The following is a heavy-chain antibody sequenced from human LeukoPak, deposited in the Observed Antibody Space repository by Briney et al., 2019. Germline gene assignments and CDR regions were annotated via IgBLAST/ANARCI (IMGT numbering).Heavy chain of an antibody. CDR2: INPNSGGT. CDR1: GYTFTGYY. J-gene: IGHJ4*02. D-gene: IGHD1-26*01. Sequence: GASVKVSCKASGYTFTGYYMHWVRQAPGQGLEWMGWINPNSGGTNYAQKFRGRVTMTRDTSISTAYMELSRLRSDDTAVYYCARGGSIVGSNYFDYWGQGTLVTVSS. V-gene: IGHV1-2*02. CDR3: ARGGSIVGSNYFDY.